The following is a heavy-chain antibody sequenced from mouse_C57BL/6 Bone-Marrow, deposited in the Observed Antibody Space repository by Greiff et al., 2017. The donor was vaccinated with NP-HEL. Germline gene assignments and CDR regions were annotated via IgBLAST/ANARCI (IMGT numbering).Heavy chain of an antibody. V-gene: IGHV10-3*01. CDR3: VRDATTGAPITTVVAWYFDV. Sequence: EVKVVESGGGLVQPKGSLKLSCAASGFTFNTYAMHWVRQAPGKGLEWVARIRSKSSNYATYYADSVKDRFTISRDDSQSMLYLQMNNLKSEDTAMYYCVRDATTGAPITTVVAWYFDVWGTGTTVTVSS. CDR1: GFTFNTYA. J-gene: IGHJ1*03. D-gene: IGHD1-1*01. CDR2: IRSKSSNYAT.